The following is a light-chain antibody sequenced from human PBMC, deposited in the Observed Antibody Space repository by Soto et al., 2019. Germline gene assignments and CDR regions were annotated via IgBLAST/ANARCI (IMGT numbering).Light chain of an antibody. CDR2: AAA. CDR1: QNINNY. V-gene: IGKV1-39*01. CDR3: QQTYVTPPWA. Sequence: DIQMTQSPSSLSASVGDRFTMSCRSSQNINNYLNWYQQKPGKAPKLLIFAAANLEIGIPSRFSGSGSGTDFTLSISNLQPEDFATYFCQQTYVTPPWAFGQGTKVDIK. J-gene: IGKJ1*01.